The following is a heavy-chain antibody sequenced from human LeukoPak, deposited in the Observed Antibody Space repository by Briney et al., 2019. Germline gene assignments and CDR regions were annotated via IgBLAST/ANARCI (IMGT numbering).Heavy chain of an antibody. V-gene: IGHV5-51*01. CDR3: ARQVSTRNYYDSSGYYLSLYADY. J-gene: IGHJ4*02. Sequence: GESLKISCKGSGYSFTSYWIGWVRQMPGKGLEWMGIIYPGDSDTRYSPSFQDQVTISADKSISTAYLQWSSLKASDTAMYYCARQVSTRNYYDSSGYYLSLYADYWGQGTLVTVSS. CDR2: IYPGDSDT. D-gene: IGHD3-22*01. CDR1: GYSFTSYW.